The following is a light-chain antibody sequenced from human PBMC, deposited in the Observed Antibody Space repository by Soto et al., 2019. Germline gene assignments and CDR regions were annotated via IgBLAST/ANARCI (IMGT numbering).Light chain of an antibody. CDR2: TNY. Sequence: QSVLTQPPSAYGTPGQRVTISCSGSSSNIGTNPVNWYQQLPGTAPKLLIYTNYQRPSGVPDRFSGSKSGTSASLAISGLQSEDEADYYCAAWDDSLNGHVFGTGTKLTVL. CDR3: AAWDDSLNGHV. CDR1: SSNIGTNP. V-gene: IGLV1-44*01. J-gene: IGLJ1*01.